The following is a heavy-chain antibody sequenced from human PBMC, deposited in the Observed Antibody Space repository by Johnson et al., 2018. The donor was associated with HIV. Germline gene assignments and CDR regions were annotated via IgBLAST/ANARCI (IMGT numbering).Heavy chain of an antibody. V-gene: IGHV3-64*04. CDR2: ISGNGGST. CDR1: GFTFSSHH. Sequence: QVQLVESGGGVVQPGESLRLSCGASGFTFSSHHMHWVRQAPGKGLEHVSAISGNGGSTYYANSVKGRFTISRDSSKNTLYLQMNSLRAADTAVYYCAKYTFDIWGQGTMVTVSS. D-gene: IGHD2/OR15-2a*01. CDR3: AKYTFDI. J-gene: IGHJ3*02.